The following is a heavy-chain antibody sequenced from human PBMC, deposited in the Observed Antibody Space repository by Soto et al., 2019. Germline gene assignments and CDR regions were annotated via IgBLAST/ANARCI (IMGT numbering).Heavy chain of an antibody. V-gene: IGHV1-69*02. J-gene: IGHJ6*03. CDR1: GGTFSSYT. Sequence: QVQLVQSGAEVKKPGSSVKVSCKASGGTFSSYTISWVRQAPGQGLEWMGRIIPILGIANYAQKFQGRVTITADKSTSTAYMEVSSLRSADTAVYYCARGGGREGSGWKYYYYYYMDVWGKGTTVTVSS. D-gene: IGHD6-19*01. CDR3: ARGGGREGSGWKYYYYYYMDV. CDR2: IIPILGIA.